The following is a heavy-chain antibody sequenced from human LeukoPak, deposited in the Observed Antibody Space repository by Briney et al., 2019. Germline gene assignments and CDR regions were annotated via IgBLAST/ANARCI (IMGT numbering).Heavy chain of an antibody. J-gene: IGHJ4*02. Sequence: SETLSLTCAVYGGSFSGYYWSWIRQHPGKGLEWIGYIYYSGSTYYNPSLKSRVTISVDTSKNQFSLKLSSVTAADTAVYYCARDGGITGTTRVRYPVYWGQGTLVTVSS. D-gene: IGHD1-7*01. V-gene: IGHV4-31*11. CDR3: ARDGGITGTTRVRYPVY. CDR1: GGSFSGYY. CDR2: IYYSGST.